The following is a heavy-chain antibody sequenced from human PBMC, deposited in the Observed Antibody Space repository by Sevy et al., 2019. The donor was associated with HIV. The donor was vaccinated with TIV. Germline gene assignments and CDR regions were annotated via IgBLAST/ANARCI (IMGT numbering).Heavy chain of an antibody. CDR3: ARDERAAAGTGYFDY. D-gene: IGHD6-13*01. Sequence: GSLRLSCAASGFTFSSYAMHWVRQAPGQGLGWVAVISYDGSNKYYADSVKGRFTISRDNSKNTLYLQMNSLRAEDTAVYYCARDERAAAGTGYFDYWGQGTLVTVSS. CDR1: GFTFSSYA. V-gene: IGHV3-30-3*01. CDR2: ISYDGSNK. J-gene: IGHJ4*02.